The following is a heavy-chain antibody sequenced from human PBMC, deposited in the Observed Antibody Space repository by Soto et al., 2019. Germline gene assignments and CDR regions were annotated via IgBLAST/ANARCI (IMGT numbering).Heavy chain of an antibody. CDR2: TVPVFDTS. CDR3: ARGVSNAGAYYTGPSAYDL. J-gene: IGHJ3*01. V-gene: IGHV1-69*06. D-gene: IGHD3-10*01. Sequence: QVQLVQSGAVVKKPGSSVEVSCKASGGTFNGYGISWVRQAPGQGLEWMGGTVPVFDTSKYAPRFQGRVTMTADNSTSTASMELSSLRSEDTAIYFCARGVSNAGAYYTGPSAYDLWGQGTLVIVSS. CDR1: GGTFNGYG.